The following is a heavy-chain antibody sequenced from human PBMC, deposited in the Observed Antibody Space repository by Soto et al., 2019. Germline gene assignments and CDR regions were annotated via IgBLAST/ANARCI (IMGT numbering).Heavy chain of an antibody. CDR2: IFHAGYT. V-gene: IGHV4-4*02. J-gene: IGHJ4*02. Sequence: QVQLQESGPGLVTPSGTLSLTCAVSGVSISENWWSWVRQPPGKGLEWIGEIFHAGYTNYNPSLKSRVTLSIDPSRNQFSLHMNSVTAADTAMYFCARSDGNYRLDCWGQGTLATVSS. CDR1: GVSISENW. CDR3: ARSDGNYRLDC. D-gene: IGHD1-7*01.